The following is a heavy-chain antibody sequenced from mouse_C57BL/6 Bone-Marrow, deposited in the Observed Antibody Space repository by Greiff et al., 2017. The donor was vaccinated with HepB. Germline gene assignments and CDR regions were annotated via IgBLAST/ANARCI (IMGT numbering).Heavy chain of an antibody. Sequence: QVQLQQPGAELVKPGASVKLSCKASGYTFTSYWMQWVKQRPGQGLEWIGEIAPSDSYTNYNQKFKGKATLTVDTSSSTAYMQLSSLTSEDSAVYYCARRRTNGSSSHWYFDVWGTGTTVTVSS. CDR3: ARRRTNGSSSHWYFDV. CDR2: IAPSDSYT. V-gene: IGHV1-50*01. CDR1: GYTFTSYW. J-gene: IGHJ1*03. D-gene: IGHD1-1*01.